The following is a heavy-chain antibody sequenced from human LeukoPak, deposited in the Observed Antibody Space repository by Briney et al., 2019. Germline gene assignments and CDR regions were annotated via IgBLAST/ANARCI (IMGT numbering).Heavy chain of an antibody. CDR3: AKAHDILTGYFDY. D-gene: IGHD3-9*01. CDR2: VSGRGGST. CDR1: GFTFRSYS. V-gene: IGHV3-23*01. Sequence: PGGSLRLSCAASGFTFRSYSMNWVRQAPGKGLEWVSGVSGRGGSTYYTDSVKGRFTISRDNSNNTVYLQMNSLRADDTAVYYCAKAHDILTGYFDYWGQGTLVTVSS. J-gene: IGHJ4*02.